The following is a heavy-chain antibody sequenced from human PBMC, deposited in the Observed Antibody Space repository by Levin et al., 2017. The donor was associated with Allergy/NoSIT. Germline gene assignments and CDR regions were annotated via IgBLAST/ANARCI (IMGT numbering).Heavy chain of an antibody. CDR2: ISWNSGSI. J-gene: IGHJ4*02. CDR3: AKSDGSGIVATILTYYFDY. D-gene: IGHD5-12*01. V-gene: IGHV3-9*01. CDR1: GFTFDDYA. Sequence: GGSLRLSCAASGFTFDDYAMHWVRQAPGKGLEWVSGISWNSGSIGYADSVKGRFTISRDNAKNSLYLQMNSLRAEDTALYYCAKSDGSGIVATILTYYFDYWGQGTLVTVSS.